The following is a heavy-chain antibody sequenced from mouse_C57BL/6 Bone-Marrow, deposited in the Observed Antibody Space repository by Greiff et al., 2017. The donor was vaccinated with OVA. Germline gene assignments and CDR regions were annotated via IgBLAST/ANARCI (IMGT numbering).Heavy chain of an antibody. Sequence: EVQGVESGGGLVQPGGSLKLSCAASGFTFSDYGMAWVRQAPRKGPEWVAFISNLAYSIYYADTVTGRFTISRENAKNTLYLEMSSLRSEDTAMYYCARRDYDYSWFAYWGQGTLVTVSA. CDR1: GFTFSDYG. V-gene: IGHV5-15*01. CDR2: ISNLAYSI. J-gene: IGHJ3*01. CDR3: ARRDYDYSWFAY. D-gene: IGHD2-4*01.